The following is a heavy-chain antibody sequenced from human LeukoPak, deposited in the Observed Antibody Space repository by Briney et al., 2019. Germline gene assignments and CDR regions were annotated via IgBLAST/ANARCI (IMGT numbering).Heavy chain of an antibody. V-gene: IGHV4-59*08. D-gene: IGHD3-22*01. Sequence: PSETLSLTCTVSGGSISSYYWSWIRQPPGKGLEWIGYIHYSGSTNYNPSLKSRVTISVDTSKNQFSLKLSSVTAADTAVYYCARGEGYYDSSGPNWFDPWGQGTLVTVSS. J-gene: IGHJ5*02. CDR2: IHYSGST. CDR3: ARGEGYYDSSGPNWFDP. CDR1: GGSISSYY.